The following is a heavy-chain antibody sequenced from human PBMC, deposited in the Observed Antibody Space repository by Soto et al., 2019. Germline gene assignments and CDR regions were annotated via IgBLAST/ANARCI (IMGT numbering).Heavy chain of an antibody. CDR2: ISGSGGST. CDR3: AKGVGGYYYDSSGYSEHTGYFQH. Sequence: EVQLLESGGGLVQPGGSLRLSCAASGFTFSSYAMSWVRQAPGKGLEWVSAISGSGGSTYYADSVKGRFTISRDNSKNTLYLQMNSLRAEDTAVYYCAKGVGGYYYDSSGYSEHTGYFQHWGQGTLVTFSS. V-gene: IGHV3-23*01. J-gene: IGHJ1*01. CDR1: GFTFSSYA. D-gene: IGHD3-22*01.